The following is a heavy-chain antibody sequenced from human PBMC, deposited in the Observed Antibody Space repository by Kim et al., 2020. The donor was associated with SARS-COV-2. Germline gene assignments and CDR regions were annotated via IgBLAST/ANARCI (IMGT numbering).Heavy chain of an antibody. D-gene: IGHD6-19*01. CDR1: GFTFSSYG. Sequence: GGSLRLSCAASGFTFSSYGMHWVRQAPGKGLEWVAVISYDGSTKYYADSVKGRFTISRDNSKNPLYLQMNSLIAEDTAVYYCAKEEGSGYSSGWTYYYYGMDVWGQGTTVTVSS. CDR2: ISYDGSTK. V-gene: IGHV3-30*18. CDR3: AKEEGSGYSSGWTYYYYGMDV. J-gene: IGHJ6*02.